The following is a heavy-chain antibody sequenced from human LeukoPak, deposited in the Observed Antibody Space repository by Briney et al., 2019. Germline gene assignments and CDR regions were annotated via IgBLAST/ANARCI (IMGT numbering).Heavy chain of an antibody. D-gene: IGHD1-26*01. V-gene: IGHV3-33*01. Sequence: GGSLRLSCAASGFTFSSYGMHWVRQAPGKGLEWVAVIWYDGSNKYYADSVKGRFTISRDNSNNTLYLQMNSLRAEDTAVYYCARDSGSRVVGGMDVWGQGTTVTVSS. J-gene: IGHJ6*02. CDR3: ARDSGSRVVGGMDV. CDR1: GFTFSSYG. CDR2: IWYDGSNK.